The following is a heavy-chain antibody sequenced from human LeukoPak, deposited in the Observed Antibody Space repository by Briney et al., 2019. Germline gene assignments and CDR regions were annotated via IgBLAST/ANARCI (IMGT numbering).Heavy chain of an antibody. CDR2: INHSGST. D-gene: IGHD3-10*01. J-gene: IGHJ4*02. V-gene: IGHV4-34*01. CDR1: GGSISGYY. Sequence: SETLSLTCAVYGGSISGYYWSWIRQPPGKGLEWIGEINHSGSTNYNPSLKSRVTISVDTSKNQFSLKLSSVTAADTAVYYCARGHRGFGEVLSRWGQGTLVTVSS. CDR3: ARGHRGFGEVLSR.